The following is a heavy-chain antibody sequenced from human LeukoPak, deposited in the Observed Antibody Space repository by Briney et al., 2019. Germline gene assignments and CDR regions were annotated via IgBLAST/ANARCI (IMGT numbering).Heavy chain of an antibody. CDR1: GGSVSSAGYY. Sequence: PSETLSLTCTVSGGSVSSAGYYWSWIRQHPGKGLEWIGYIYYSGSTYYNPSLKGRVTISIDTSKNQFSLKLTSVTPADTAVYYCARVSVVYGMDVWGQGTTVTVSS. CDR2: IYYSGST. V-gene: IGHV4-31*03. J-gene: IGHJ6*02. CDR3: ARVSVVYGMDV.